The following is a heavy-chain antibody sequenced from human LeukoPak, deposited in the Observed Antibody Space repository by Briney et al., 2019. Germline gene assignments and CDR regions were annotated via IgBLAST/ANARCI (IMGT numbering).Heavy chain of an antibody. V-gene: IGHV3-21*01. D-gene: IGHD3-10*01. J-gene: IGHJ4*02. CDR3: ARDMSGSGSLVDY. CDR1: GFTFSGHA. Sequence: GGSLRLSCAASGFTFSGHAMSWVRQAPGKGLNWLSTITGGAENTYYADSVKGRFTISRDNAKNSLYLQMNSLRAEDTAVYYCARDMSGSGSLVDYWGQGTLVTVSS. CDR2: ITGGAENT.